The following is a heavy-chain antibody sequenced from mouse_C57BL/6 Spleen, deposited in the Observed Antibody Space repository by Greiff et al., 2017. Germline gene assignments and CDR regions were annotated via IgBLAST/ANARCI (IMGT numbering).Heavy chain of an antibody. CDR2: INPSRGYT. J-gene: IGHJ2*01. D-gene: IGHD1-1*01. Sequence: VQLQQSGAELARPGASVKMSCKASGYTFTSYSMHWVKQRPGQGLEWIGYINPSRGYTKYNQKFKDKATLTADKSSSTAYMQLSSLTSEDSAVYYCARSWYYGSSPDYWGQGTTLTVSS. CDR1: GYTFTSYS. V-gene: IGHV1-4*01. CDR3: ARSWYYGSSPDY.